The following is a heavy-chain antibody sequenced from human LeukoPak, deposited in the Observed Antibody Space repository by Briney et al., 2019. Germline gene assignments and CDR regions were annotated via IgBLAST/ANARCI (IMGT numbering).Heavy chain of an antibody. CDR1: GYSFTDYY. CDR2: INPNSGGT. Sequence: ASVKVSCKTSGYSFTDYYMHWVRQAPGQGLEWMGWINPNSGGTSSAQKFQGRVTMTRDTSITTVYMAVRWLTSDDTAIYYCARADRLHGGPYLIGPWGQGTLVTVSS. D-gene: IGHD2-21*01. V-gene: IGHV1-2*02. J-gene: IGHJ5*02. CDR3: ARADRLHGGPYLIGP.